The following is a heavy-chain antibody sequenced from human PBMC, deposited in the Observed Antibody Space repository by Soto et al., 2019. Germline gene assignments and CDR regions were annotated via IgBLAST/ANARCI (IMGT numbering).Heavy chain of an antibody. V-gene: IGHV4-59*03. D-gene: IGHD3-9*01. CDR3: ARLALTGTPVQYHHYGLDV. J-gene: IGHJ6*02. CDR1: GGSITGYY. CDR2: IYHSGAT. Sequence: QVQLQASGPGLVKPSETLSLTCTVSGGSITGYYWSWIRQPPGKGLEFIGYIYHSGATEYTPSLKSRVTISVDKSKNQFSLQMRSVSAADTAMYFCARLALTGTPVQYHHYGLDVCGQGATVTVSS.